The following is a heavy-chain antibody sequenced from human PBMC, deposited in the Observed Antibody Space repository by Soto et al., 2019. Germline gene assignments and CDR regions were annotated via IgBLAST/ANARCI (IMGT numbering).Heavy chain of an antibody. D-gene: IGHD5-12*01. J-gene: IGHJ6*02. CDR3: ARAKDRLQLGGNYYYIMDV. Sequence: QVQLVQSGAEVKKPGSSVKVSCKTSGGTLRTSAISWVRQAPGQGLEWMGGIMPIFPTPDYAQNFQGRVTITADESTSTAYMELSSLRPEDTAVYYCARAKDRLQLGGNYYYIMDVWGQGTTVTVSS. V-gene: IGHV1-69*12. CDR1: GGTLRTSA. CDR2: IMPIFPTP.